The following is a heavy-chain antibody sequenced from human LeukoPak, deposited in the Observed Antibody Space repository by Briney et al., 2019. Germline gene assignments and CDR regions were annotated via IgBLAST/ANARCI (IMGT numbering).Heavy chain of an antibody. Sequence: PGGSLRLSCAASGFTFSTYTMSWVRQAPGKGLEWVSAISGSGGNTYYADSVKGRVTSSRDNSKNTLYLQMDSLRADDTAVYYCAKAAFSRTSYFDYWGQGTLVTASS. CDR3: AKAAFSRTSYFDY. CDR2: ISGSGGNT. V-gene: IGHV3-23*01. D-gene: IGHD3-3*02. J-gene: IGHJ4*02. CDR1: GFTFSTYT.